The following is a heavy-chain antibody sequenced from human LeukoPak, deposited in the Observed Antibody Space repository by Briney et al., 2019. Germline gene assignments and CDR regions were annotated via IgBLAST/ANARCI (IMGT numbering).Heavy chain of an antibody. CDR2: ISGSGGST. Sequence: PGGSLRLSCAASGFTFSSYAMSWVRQAPGKGLEWVSAISGSGGSTYYADSVKGRFTISRDNSKNTLYLQMNSLRAEDTAVYYCARSYDSSGYYFDYWGQGTLVTVSS. J-gene: IGHJ4*02. D-gene: IGHD3-22*01. V-gene: IGHV3-23*01. CDR3: ARSYDSSGYYFDY. CDR1: GFTFSSYA.